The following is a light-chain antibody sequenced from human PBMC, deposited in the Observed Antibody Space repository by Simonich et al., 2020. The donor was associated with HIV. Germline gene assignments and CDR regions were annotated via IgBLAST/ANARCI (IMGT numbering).Light chain of an antibody. CDR3: QQYNSYRT. CDR1: QGMSNS. Sequence: DIQMTQSPSSLSASVGDRVTITCRASQGMSNSLAWYQQKPGKAPKVLLYAASRLESGVPSRFSCSGSGTEFTLTISSLQPDDFATYYCQQYNSYRTFGQGTKVEIK. V-gene: IGKV1-16*01. CDR2: AAS. J-gene: IGKJ1*01.